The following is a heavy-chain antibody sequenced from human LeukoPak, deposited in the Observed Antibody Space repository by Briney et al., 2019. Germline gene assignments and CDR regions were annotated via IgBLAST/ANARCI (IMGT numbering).Heavy chain of an antibody. CDR2: IYDTGST. D-gene: IGHD3-3*01. V-gene: IGHV4-39*01. CDR1: GGSISSGDYY. Sequence: SETLSLTCTVSGGSISSGDYYWGWIRQPPGKGLEWIGSIYDTGSTFYNPSLKSRVIISVDTSKNQFSLKLSSVTAADTAVYYCQSRFLEWLLDYWGQGTLVTVSS. CDR3: QSRFLEWLLDY. J-gene: IGHJ4*02.